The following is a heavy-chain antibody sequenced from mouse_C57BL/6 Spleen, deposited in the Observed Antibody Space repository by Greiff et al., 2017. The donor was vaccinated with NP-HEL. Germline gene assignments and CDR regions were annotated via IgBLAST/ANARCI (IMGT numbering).Heavy chain of an antibody. J-gene: IGHJ2*01. D-gene: IGHD2-5*01. V-gene: IGHV1-64*01. CDR2: IHPNSGST. CDR3: ARSGNSNYPDYFDY. Sequence: VQLQQPGAELVKPGASVKLSCKASGYTFTSYWMHWVKQRPGQGLEWIGMIHPNSGSTNYNEKFKSKATLTVDKSSSTAYMQLSSLTSEDSAVYYCARSGNSNYPDYFDYWGQGTTLTVSS. CDR1: GYTFTSYW.